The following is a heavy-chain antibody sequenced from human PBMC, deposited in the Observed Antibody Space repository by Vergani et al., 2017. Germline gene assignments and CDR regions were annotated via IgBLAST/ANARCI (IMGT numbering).Heavy chain of an antibody. J-gene: IGHJ6*03. V-gene: IGHV1-18*01. CDR1: GYTFTSYG. CDR3: ARGRIAARDNYNYYYMDV. CDR2: ISDYNSNT. Sequence: QVQLVQSGAEVKKPGASVKVSCKASGYTFTSYGISWVRQAPGQGLEWMGWISDYNSNTNYAQKLQGRVTMTTDTSTSTAYMELRSLRSDDTAVYYCARGRIAARDNYNYYYMDVWGKGTTVTVSS. D-gene: IGHD6-6*01.